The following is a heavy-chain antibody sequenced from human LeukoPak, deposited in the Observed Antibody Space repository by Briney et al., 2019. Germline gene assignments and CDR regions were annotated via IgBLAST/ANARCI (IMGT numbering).Heavy chain of an antibody. CDR2: ISSSGSTI. CDR3: ARVTLTSANFDY. V-gene: IGHV3-11*01. Sequence: KSGGSLRLSCAASGFTFSDYYMSWIRQAPGKGLEWVSYISSSGSTIYYADSVKGRFTISRDNANNSLYLQMNSLRAEDTAVYYCARVTLTSANFDYWGQGTLVTVSS. CDR1: GFTFSDYY. J-gene: IGHJ4*02.